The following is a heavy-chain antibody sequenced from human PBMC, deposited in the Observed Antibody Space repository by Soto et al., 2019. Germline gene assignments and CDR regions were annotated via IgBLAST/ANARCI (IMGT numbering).Heavy chain of an antibody. V-gene: IGHV1-69*06. CDR3: ARRRYCSSTSCYPTGLDYYYYGMDV. D-gene: IGHD2-2*01. CDR1: GGTFSSYA. Sequence: QVQLVQSGAEVKKPGSSVKVSCKASGGTFSSYAISWVRQAPGQGLEWMGGIIPIFGTANYAQKFQGRVTITADKSTSTAYMELSSLRSEDTAVYYCARRRYCSSTSCYPTGLDYYYYGMDVWGQGTTVTVSS. CDR2: IIPIFGTA. J-gene: IGHJ6*02.